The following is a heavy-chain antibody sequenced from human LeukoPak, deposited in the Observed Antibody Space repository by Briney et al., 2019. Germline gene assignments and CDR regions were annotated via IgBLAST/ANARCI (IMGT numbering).Heavy chain of an antibody. J-gene: IGHJ4*02. Sequence: SETLSLTCAVSGVSFNNYYWSWVRQTPGKGLEWIGEINHSGYTNDSPSLKSRVALSIDTSRKQFSLNLRSVTVADTGIYYCTRMTTGHDYWGQGTLVTVSS. D-gene: IGHD4-17*01. V-gene: IGHV4-34*01. CDR1: GVSFNNYY. CDR3: TRMTTGHDY. CDR2: INHSGYT.